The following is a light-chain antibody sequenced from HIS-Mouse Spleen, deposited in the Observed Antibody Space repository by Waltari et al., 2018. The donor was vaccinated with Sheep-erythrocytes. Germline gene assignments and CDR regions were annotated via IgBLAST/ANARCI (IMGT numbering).Light chain of an antibody. J-gene: IGKJ1*01. Sequence: DIVMTQSPLSLPVTPGEPASIPCRSSQSLLHRNGYNYLDWYLKKPGQSPQLLIYLGSNRASGVPDRFSGSGSGTDFTLKISRVEAEDVGVYYCMQALQTPRTFGQGTKVEIK. CDR2: LGS. CDR3: MQALQTPRT. V-gene: IGKV2-28*01. CDR1: QSLLHRNGYNY.